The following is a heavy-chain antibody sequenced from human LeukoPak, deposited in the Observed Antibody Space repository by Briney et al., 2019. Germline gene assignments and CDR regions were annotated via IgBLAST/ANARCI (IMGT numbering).Heavy chain of an antibody. V-gene: IGHV4-59*01. CDR3: ARAPYSSSWYMAGTRGGNWFDP. CDR2: IYYSGST. D-gene: IGHD6-13*01. CDR1: GGSISSYY. Sequence: KPSETLSLTCTVSGGSISSYYWSWIQQPPGKGLEWIGYIYYSGSTNYNPSLKSRVTMSVDTSKIQFSLKLSSVTAADTAVYYCARAPYSSSWYMAGTRGGNWFDPGGQETLVTVPS. J-gene: IGHJ5*02.